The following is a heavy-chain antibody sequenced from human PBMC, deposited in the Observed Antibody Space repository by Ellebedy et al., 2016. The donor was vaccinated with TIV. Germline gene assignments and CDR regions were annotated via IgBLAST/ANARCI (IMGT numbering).Heavy chain of an antibody. D-gene: IGHD6-19*01. Sequence: MPSETLSLTCAVYGGSLSGYYWSWIRQPPGKGLEWIGEINHSGSTNYNSSLKSRVTTSVHTSKNQVSLTLSSVTAADTAVYYCATRILAVALNAFDIWGKGTMVTVSS. CDR3: ATRILAVALNAFDI. V-gene: IGHV4-34*01. CDR2: INHSGST. CDR1: GGSLSGYY. J-gene: IGHJ3*02.